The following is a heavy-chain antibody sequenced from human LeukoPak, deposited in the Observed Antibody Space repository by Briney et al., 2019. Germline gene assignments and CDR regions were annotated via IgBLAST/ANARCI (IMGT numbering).Heavy chain of an antibody. Sequence: GGSLRLSCAASGFTFSTYAMSWVRQAPGKGLEWVSSISRSSSYRYYADSVKGRFTISRDNAKNSLYLQMNSLRAEDTAVYYCARDYCSGVSCYYFDYWGQGTLVTVSS. CDR1: GFTFSTYA. CDR2: ISRSSSYR. CDR3: ARDYCSGVSCYYFDY. D-gene: IGHD2-15*01. J-gene: IGHJ4*02. V-gene: IGHV3-21*01.